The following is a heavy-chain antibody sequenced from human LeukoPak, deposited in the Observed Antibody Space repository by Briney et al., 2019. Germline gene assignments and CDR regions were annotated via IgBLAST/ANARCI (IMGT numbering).Heavy chain of an antibody. J-gene: IGHJ5*02. CDR1: GYTFTGYY. V-gene: IGHV1-2*02. D-gene: IGHD2-15*01. CDR3: AESTLGYCSGGSCTGWFDP. Sequence: ASVKVSCKASGYTFTGYYMHWARQAPGQGLEWMGWINPNSGGTNYAQKFQGRVTMTRDTSISTAYMELSRLRSDDTAVYYCAESTLGYCSGGSCTGWFDPWGQGTLVTVSS. CDR2: INPNSGGT.